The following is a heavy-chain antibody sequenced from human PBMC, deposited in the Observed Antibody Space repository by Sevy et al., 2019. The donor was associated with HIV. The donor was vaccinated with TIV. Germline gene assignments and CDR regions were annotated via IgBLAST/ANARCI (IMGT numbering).Heavy chain of an antibody. CDR2: INGHNGNT. V-gene: IGHV1-18*01. CDR1: GYIFTSYG. CDR3: ARDGYDGSGCQRGLFYF. D-gene: IGHD3-22*01. J-gene: IGHJ4*02. Sequence: ASVKVSCKASGYIFTSYGISWVRQAPRQGLEWMGWINGHNGNTNYVQNLQGRATMTTDTSTNTAYMELRSLRSDDTAVYYCARDGYDGSGCQRGLFYFWGQGTLVTFSS.